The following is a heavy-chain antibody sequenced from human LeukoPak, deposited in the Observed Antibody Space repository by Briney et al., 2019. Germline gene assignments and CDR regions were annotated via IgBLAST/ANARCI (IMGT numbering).Heavy chain of an antibody. D-gene: IGHD3-22*01. V-gene: IGHV4-34*01. J-gene: IGHJ3*02. Sequence: SETLSLTCAVYGGSFSGYYWSWIRQPPGKGLEWIGEINHSVSTNYNPSLKSRVTISVDTSKNQFSLKLSSVSTADKAVYYCARHSYYYNSRYAFDIWGQGKMVTVSS. CDR1: GGSFSGYY. CDR3: ARHSYYYNSRYAFDI. CDR2: INHSVST.